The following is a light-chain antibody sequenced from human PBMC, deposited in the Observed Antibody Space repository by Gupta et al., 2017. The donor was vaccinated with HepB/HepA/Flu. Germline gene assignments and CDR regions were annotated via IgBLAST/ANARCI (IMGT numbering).Light chain of an antibody. V-gene: IGLV3-25*03. Sequence: ELTQPPSVSVAPGQTARITCSGDVLPNQYAYWYQQKPGQAPLLIVYKDTERPPGTPERFSGSSSGATATLTISGVQAEDEADYYCHSADSRGNLRVLGTGTKLTVL. CDR2: KDT. J-gene: IGLJ1*01. CDR1: VLPNQY. CDR3: HSADSRGNLRV.